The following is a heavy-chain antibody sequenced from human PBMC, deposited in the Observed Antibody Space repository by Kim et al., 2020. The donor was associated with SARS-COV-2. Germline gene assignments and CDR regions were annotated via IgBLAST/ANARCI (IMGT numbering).Heavy chain of an antibody. Sequence: ASVKVSCKASGYTFTSYDINWVRQATGQGLEWMGWMNPNSGNTGYAQKFQGRVTMTRNTSISTAYMELSSLRSEDTAVYYCARALAAGTPPEYYYYYYGMDVWGQGTTVTVSS. CDR3: ARALAAGTPPEYYYYYYGMDV. CDR1: GYTFTSYD. V-gene: IGHV1-8*01. D-gene: IGHD6-13*01. CDR2: MNPNSGNT. J-gene: IGHJ6*02.